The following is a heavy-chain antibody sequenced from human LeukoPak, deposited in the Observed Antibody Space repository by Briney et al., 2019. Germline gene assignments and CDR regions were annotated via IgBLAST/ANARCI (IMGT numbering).Heavy chain of an antibody. CDR2: ISAYNGNT. CDR1: GYTFTSYG. J-gene: IGHJ4*02. Sequence: ASVKVSCKASGYTFTSYGISWVRQAPGQGLEWMGWISAYNGNTNYAQKLQGRVTMTTDTSTSTAYMELRSLRSDDTAVYYCARDRRVRSIMVYATGHFDYWGQGTLVTVSS. D-gene: IGHD2-8*01. V-gene: IGHV1-18*01. CDR3: ARDRRVRSIMVYATGHFDY.